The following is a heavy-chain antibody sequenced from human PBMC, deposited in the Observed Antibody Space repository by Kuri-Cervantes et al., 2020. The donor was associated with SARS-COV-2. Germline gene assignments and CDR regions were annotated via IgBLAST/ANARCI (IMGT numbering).Heavy chain of an antibody. Sequence: GESLKISCAASGFTFSSYSMNWVRQAPGKGLEWVSSISCSSSYIYYADSVKGRFTISRDNAKNSLYLQMNSLRAEDTAVYYCAGGITGDGDYWGQGTLVTVSS. CDR3: AGGITGDGDY. V-gene: IGHV3-21*04. D-gene: IGHD7-27*01. CDR2: ISCSSSYI. CDR1: GFTFSSYS. J-gene: IGHJ4*02.